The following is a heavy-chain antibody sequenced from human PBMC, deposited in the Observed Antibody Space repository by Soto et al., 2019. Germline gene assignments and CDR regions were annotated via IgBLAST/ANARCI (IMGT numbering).Heavy chain of an antibody. CDR1: GYTFTSYD. CDR3: ARGLEWSWSLDP. CDR2: MNPNSGNT. V-gene: IGHV1-8*01. Sequence: QVQLVQSGAEVKKPGASVKISCKASGYTFTSYDINWVRQATGQGLEWMGWMNPNSGNTGYAQKFQGRVTMTRNTSISTAYMELSSLRSEDTAMYYCARGLEWSWSLDPWGQGTLVTVSS. D-gene: IGHD3-3*01. J-gene: IGHJ5*02.